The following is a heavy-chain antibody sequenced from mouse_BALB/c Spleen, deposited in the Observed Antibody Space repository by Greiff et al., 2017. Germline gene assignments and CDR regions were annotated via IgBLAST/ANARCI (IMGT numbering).Heavy chain of an antibody. J-gene: IGHJ3*01. CDR2: ILPGSGST. CDR1: GYTFSSYW. CDR3: ARTPTTKRAWFAY. V-gene: IGHV1-9*01. Sequence: VQLQQSGAELMKPGASVKISCKATGYTFSSYWIEWVKQRPGHGLEWIGEILPGSGSTNYNEKFKGKATFTADTSSNTAYMQLSSLTSEDSAVYYCARTPTTKRAWFAYWGQGTLVTVSA. D-gene: IGHD1-1*01.